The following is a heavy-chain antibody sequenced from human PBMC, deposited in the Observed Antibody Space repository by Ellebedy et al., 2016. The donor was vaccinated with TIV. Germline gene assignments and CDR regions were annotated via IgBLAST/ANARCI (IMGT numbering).Heavy chain of an antibody. D-gene: IGHD4-17*01. J-gene: IGHJ4*01. Sequence: SGPTLVXPTQTLTLTCTFSGFSLSTSGVGVGWIRQPPGKALEWLALIYWDDDKRYNPSLMSRLFMTKDNSKNQVVLTLTNMDPVDTATYYCAHRDAKFGDYEIWTYWGRGTLVTVSS. CDR2: IYWDDDK. V-gene: IGHV2-5*02. CDR3: AHRDAKFGDYEIWTY. CDR1: GFSLSTSGVG.